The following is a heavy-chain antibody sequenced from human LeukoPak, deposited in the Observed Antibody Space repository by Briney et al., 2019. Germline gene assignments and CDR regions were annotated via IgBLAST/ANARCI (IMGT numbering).Heavy chain of an antibody. Sequence: GGSLRLSCAASGFTVSSNYMGWVRQAPGKGLEWVSVIYSGGSTYYADSVKGRFTISRDNSKNTLYLQMNSLRAEDTAVYYCARVDFGIAAQKQRAISYLDYWGQGTLVTVSS. CDR3: ARVDFGIAAQKQRAISYLDY. CDR1: GFTVSSNY. V-gene: IGHV3-53*01. D-gene: IGHD6-13*01. CDR2: IYSGGST. J-gene: IGHJ4*02.